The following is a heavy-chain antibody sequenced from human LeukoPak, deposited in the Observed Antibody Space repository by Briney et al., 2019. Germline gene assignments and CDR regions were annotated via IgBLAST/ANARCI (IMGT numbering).Heavy chain of an antibody. D-gene: IGHD4-17*01. CDR1: GYTFTGYY. Sequence: ASVKVCCKASGYTFTGYYMHWARQAPGQGLEWMGWINPNSGGTNYAQKFQGRVTMTRDTSISTAYMELSRLRSDDTAVYYCASNLPGDGDYGAVWGQGTLVTVSS. CDR2: INPNSGGT. CDR3: ASNLPGDGDYGAV. V-gene: IGHV1-2*02. J-gene: IGHJ4*02.